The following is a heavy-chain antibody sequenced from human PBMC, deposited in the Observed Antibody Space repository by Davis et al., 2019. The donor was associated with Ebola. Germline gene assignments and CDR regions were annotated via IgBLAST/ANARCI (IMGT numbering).Heavy chain of an antibody. CDR3: ARAPTSKYDGSGYRFDY. V-gene: IGHV4-39*07. J-gene: IGHJ4*02. CDR2: IYYSGST. D-gene: IGHD3-22*01. CDR1: GGSISSSSYY. Sequence: MPSETLSLTCTVAGGSISSSSYYWGWIRQPPGKGLEWIGSIYYSGSTYYNPSLKSRVTISVDTSKNQFSLQLSSVTPEDTAMYYCARAPTSKYDGSGYRFDYWGQGTLVTVSS.